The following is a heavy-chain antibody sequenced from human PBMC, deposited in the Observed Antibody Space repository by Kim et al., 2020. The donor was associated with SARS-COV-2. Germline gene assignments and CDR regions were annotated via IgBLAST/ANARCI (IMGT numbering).Heavy chain of an antibody. J-gene: IGHJ6*02. CDR1: GYTFTSYG. CDR3: ARGAIFGVVTSGMDV. CDR2: ISAYNGNT. Sequence: ASVKVSCKASGYTFTSYGISWVRQAPGQGLEWMGWISAYNGNTNYAQKLQGRVTMTTDTSTSTAYMELRSLRSDDTAVYYCARGAIFGVVTSGMDVWGQGTTVTVSS. V-gene: IGHV1-18*04. D-gene: IGHD3-3*01.